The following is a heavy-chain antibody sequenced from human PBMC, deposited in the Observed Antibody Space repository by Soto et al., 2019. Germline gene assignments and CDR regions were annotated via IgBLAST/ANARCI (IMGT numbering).Heavy chain of an antibody. J-gene: IGHJ4*02. CDR1: GFTFGGHG. V-gene: IGHV3-33*01. CDR3: ARGRGGDYGGNSGYYDY. D-gene: IGHD4-17*01. CDR2: IWYDGSKK. Sequence: QVQLVESGGGVVQSGTSLRLSCAASGFTFGGHGMHWVRQAPGKGLEWMAVIWYDGSKKYYGDSVKGRFTISRDNSKNTLFLQMNSLRVEDTAVYYCARGRGGDYGGNSGYYDYWGQGTLVTVSS.